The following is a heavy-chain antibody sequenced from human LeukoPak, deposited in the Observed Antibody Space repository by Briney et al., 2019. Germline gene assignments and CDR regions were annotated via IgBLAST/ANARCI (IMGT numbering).Heavy chain of an antibody. CDR2: IYTSGST. D-gene: IGHD3-16*01. J-gene: IGHJ5*02. CDR3: ARATSWGDNWFDP. CDR1: GGSISSGSYY. Sequence: SETLSLTCTVSGGSISSGSYYWSWIRQPAGKGLEWIGRIYTSGSTNYNPTLKSRVTISVDTSKNQFSLKLSSVTAADTAVYYCARATSWGDNWFDPWGQGTLVTVSS. V-gene: IGHV4-61*02.